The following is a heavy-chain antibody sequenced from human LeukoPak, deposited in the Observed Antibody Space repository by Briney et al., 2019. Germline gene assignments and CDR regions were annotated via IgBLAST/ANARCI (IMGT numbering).Heavy chain of an antibody. D-gene: IGHD6-19*01. CDR1: GFTFDDYA. CDR2: ISWNRGSI. CDR3: AKDIDWFSRAWYGGFDY. V-gene: IGHV3-9*01. J-gene: IGHJ4*02. Sequence: QPGRSLRLSCAASGFTFDDYAMHWVRQAPGKGLEWVSGISWNRGSIGYADSVKGRFTISRDNAKNSLYLQMNSLRVEDRALFYWAKDIDWFSRAWYGGFDYWGQGTRVTVS.